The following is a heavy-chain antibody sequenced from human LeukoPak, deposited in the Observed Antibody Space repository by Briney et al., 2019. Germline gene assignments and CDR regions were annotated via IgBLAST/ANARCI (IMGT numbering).Heavy chain of an antibody. Sequence: GGSLRLSCSASGFTFSTPTMQWVRQAPGKGLEYVSGSSGNGRSTYYADSVKGRFTISRDNSKNTLYLQMSSLRPEDTAVYYCVNLISGWVYWDQGTLVTVSS. V-gene: IGHV3-64D*06. CDR2: SSGNGRST. CDR3: VNLISGWVY. D-gene: IGHD6-19*01. J-gene: IGHJ4*02. CDR1: GFTFSTPT.